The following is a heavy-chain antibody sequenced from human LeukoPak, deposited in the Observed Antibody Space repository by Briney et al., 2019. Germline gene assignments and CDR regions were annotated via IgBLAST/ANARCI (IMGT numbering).Heavy chain of an antibody. CDR3: ARDVGFPNPLDY. Sequence: PGGSLRLSCAASAFTFSSYSMNWVRQAPGKGLEWVSSISGSSTYIYYADSVKGRFSISRDNAKNSLYLQMNSLRAEDTAVYYCARDVGFPNPLDYWGQGTLVTVSS. V-gene: IGHV3-21*01. CDR2: ISGSSTYI. J-gene: IGHJ4*02. D-gene: IGHD6-25*01. CDR1: AFTFSSYS.